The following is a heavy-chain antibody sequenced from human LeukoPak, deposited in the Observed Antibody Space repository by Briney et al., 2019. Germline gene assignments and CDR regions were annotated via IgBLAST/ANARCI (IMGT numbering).Heavy chain of an antibody. V-gene: IGHV4-34*01. CDR3: ATEHDCSGGSCYGNWFDP. CDR2: INHSGST. CDR1: GGSFSGYY. J-gene: IGHJ5*02. Sequence: SETLSLTCAVYGGSFSGYYWSWIRRPPGKGLEWIGEINHSGSTNYNPSLKSRVTISVDTSKNQFSLKPSSVTAADTAVYYCATEHDCSGGSCYGNWFDPWGQGTLVTVSS. D-gene: IGHD2-15*01.